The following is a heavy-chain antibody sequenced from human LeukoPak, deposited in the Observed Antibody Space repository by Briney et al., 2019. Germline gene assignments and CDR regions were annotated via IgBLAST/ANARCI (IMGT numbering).Heavy chain of an antibody. D-gene: IGHD3-22*01. V-gene: IGHV3-30*02. CDR3: ARVQREYYYDSSGIMGN. Sequence: GGSLKLSCAASGFTFSSYGMHWVRQAPGKGLEWVAFIRYDGSNKYYADSVKGRFTISRDNSKNTLYLQMNSLRVEDTAVYYCARVQREYYYDSSGIMGNWGQGTLVTVSS. CDR2: IRYDGSNK. J-gene: IGHJ4*02. CDR1: GFTFSSYG.